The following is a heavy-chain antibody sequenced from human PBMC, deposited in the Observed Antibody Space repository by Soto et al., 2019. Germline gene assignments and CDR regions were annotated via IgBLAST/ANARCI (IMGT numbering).Heavy chain of an antibody. D-gene: IGHD2-15*01. V-gene: IGHV1-3*01. CDR1: GYTFTSYA. CDR3: ARGGRLSGEFDL. Sequence: QVQLVQSGAEVKKPGASVKVSCKASGYTFTSYAMHWVRQAPGQRLEWMGWINAGNGNTKYSQNFQGRVTITRETTGSTAYLELRSLRSKDTAVYYCARGGRLSGEFDLWGRGTLVTVSS. CDR2: INAGNGNT. J-gene: IGHJ2*01.